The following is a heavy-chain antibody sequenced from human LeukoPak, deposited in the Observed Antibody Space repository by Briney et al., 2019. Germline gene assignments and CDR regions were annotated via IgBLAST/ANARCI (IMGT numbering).Heavy chain of an antibody. V-gene: IGHV3-48*03. CDR3: ARGANCGGDCYDY. CDR2: ISSTGSTL. Sequence: PGGSLRLSCAASGFTFRSYEMNWVRQAPGKGLEWVSYISSTGSTLYYTDSVKGRFTISRDNAKNSLYLQMNSLRAEDTAVYYCARGANCGGDCYDYWGQGTLVTVSS. CDR1: GFTFRSYE. J-gene: IGHJ4*02. D-gene: IGHD2-21*02.